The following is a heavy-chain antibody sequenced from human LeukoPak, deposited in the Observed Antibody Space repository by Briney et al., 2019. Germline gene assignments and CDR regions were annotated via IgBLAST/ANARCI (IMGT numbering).Heavy chain of an antibody. CDR2: IYYSGGT. CDR3: ARGSKYYGSGT. J-gene: IGHJ5*02. Sequence: SQTLSLTCTVSGGSISSGGYYWSWIRQHPGKGPEWIGYIYYSGGTNYNPSLKSRVTISVDTSKNQFSLKLSSVTAADTAVYYCARGSKYYGSGTWGQGTLVTVSS. V-gene: IGHV4-31*03. D-gene: IGHD3-10*01. CDR1: GGSISSGGYY.